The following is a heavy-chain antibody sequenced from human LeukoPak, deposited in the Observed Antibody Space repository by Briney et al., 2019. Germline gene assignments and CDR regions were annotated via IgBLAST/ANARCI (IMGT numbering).Heavy chain of an antibody. D-gene: IGHD3-10*01. V-gene: IGHV3-66*01. J-gene: IGHJ4*02. CDR1: GFTFSYA. CDR3: ARAFQYGSGSYPYSL. CDR2: VYSGGRT. Sequence: GGSLRLSCAASGFTFSYAMHWVRQAPGKGLEWVSVVYSGGRTDYADSVKGRFTISRDNFKNTLYLQMNSLRAEDTAVYYCARAFQYGSGSYPYSLWGQGTLVTVSS.